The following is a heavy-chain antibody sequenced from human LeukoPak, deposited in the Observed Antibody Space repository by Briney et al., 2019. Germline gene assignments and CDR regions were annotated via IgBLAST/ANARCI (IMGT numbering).Heavy chain of an antibody. CDR1: GFTFSSYW. V-gene: IGHV3-7*01. CDR3: ARDPYYDFWSGYYSDY. CDR2: IKQDGSEK. J-gene: IGHJ4*02. D-gene: IGHD3-3*01. Sequence: PGGSLRLSCAASGFTFSSYWMSWVRQAPGKGLEWVANIKQDGSEKYYVDSVKGRFTISRDNAKNSLYLQMNSLRAEDTAVYYCARDPYYDFWSGYYSDYWGQGTLVTVSS.